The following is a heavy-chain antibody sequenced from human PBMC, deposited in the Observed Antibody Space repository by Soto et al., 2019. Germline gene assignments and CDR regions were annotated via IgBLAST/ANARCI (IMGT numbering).Heavy chain of an antibody. V-gene: IGHV1-46*01. CDR3: ARAMTTVTTGYYYYGMDV. D-gene: IGHD4-17*01. Sequence: GASVKVSCKASGYTFTSYYMHWVRQAPGQGLEWMVIINPSGGSTSYAQKFQGRVTMTRDTSTSTVYMELSSLRSEDTAVYYCARAMTTVTTGYYYYGMDVWGQGTTVTVSS. J-gene: IGHJ6*02. CDR1: GYTFTSYY. CDR2: INPSGGST.